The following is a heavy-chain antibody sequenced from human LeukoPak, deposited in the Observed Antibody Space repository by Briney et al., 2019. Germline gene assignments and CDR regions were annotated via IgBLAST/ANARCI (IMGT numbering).Heavy chain of an antibody. CDR3: AKPSCSSAICYRFDP. CDR2: ISGSGGST. V-gene: IGHV3-23*01. CDR1: GFIFSSYA. D-gene: IGHD2-2*01. J-gene: IGHJ5*02. Sequence: PGRSLRLPCAASGFIFSSYAMSWVRQAPGKGLEWVSAISGSGGSTYYADSVKGRFTISRDNSKNTLYLQMMSLRAEDSAVYYCAKPSCSSAICYRFDPWGQGTLVIVSS.